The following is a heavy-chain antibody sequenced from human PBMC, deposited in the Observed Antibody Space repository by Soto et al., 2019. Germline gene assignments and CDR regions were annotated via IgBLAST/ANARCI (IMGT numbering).Heavy chain of an antibody. Sequence: SETLSLTCTVSGGSISNYYWSWIRQPPGKGLEWIGYIYNSGSTNYNPSLKSRLTMSVDTSRTQFSLKLSSVTAADTAVYYSARALPLVRGVISYYFDYWGQGTLVTVSS. CDR2: IYNSGST. CDR1: GGSISNYY. D-gene: IGHD3-10*01. CDR3: ARALPLVRGVISYYFDY. J-gene: IGHJ4*02. V-gene: IGHV4-59*01.